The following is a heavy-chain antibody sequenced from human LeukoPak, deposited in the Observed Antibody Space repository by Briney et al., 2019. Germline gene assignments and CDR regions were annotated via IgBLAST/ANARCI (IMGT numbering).Heavy chain of an antibody. CDR3: ARGRKYSSSRGYYYYYMDV. V-gene: IGHV4-38-2*02. D-gene: IGHD6-6*01. CDR2: IYNSGST. J-gene: IGHJ6*03. Sequence: PSETLSLTCTVSGYSISSGYFWGWIRQPPGKGLEWIGTIYNSGSTYYNASLESRVTISVDTSKNQFSLKLSSVTAADTAVYYCARGRKYSSSRGYYYYYMDVWGKGTTVTVSS. CDR1: GYSISSGYF.